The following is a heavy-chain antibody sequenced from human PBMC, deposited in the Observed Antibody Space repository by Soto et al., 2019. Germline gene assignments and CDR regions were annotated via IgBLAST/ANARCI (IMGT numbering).Heavy chain of an antibody. Sequence: SETLSFTCTVSSGAIGSSSYYWGWIRQPPGKGLEWIGSIYYSGSTYYNPSLKSRVTISVDTSKNQFSLKLSSVTAADTAVYYCASVVEDIVVVPAAMDEYYYYYYGMDVWGQGTMVT. J-gene: IGHJ6*02. CDR2: IYYSGST. D-gene: IGHD2-2*01. V-gene: IGHV4-39*01. CDR3: ASVVEDIVVVPAAMDEYYYYYYGMDV. CDR1: SGAIGSSSYY.